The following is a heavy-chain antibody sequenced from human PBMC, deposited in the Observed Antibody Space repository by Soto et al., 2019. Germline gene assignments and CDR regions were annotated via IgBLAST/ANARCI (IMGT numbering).Heavy chain of an antibody. Sequence: PGVSLRLSCAASGITFSNAWMNWVRRAPGKGLEYIGRIRSKTDGGTTEYAAPVEGRFTISRDDSKNTLYLQVGGLKTEDTAVYYCTTTRPGTNVFDNWGQGTLVTVSS. CDR3: TTTRPGTNVFDN. CDR1: GITFSNAW. V-gene: IGHV3-15*01. CDR2: IRSKTDGGTT. J-gene: IGHJ3*02. D-gene: IGHD6-13*01.